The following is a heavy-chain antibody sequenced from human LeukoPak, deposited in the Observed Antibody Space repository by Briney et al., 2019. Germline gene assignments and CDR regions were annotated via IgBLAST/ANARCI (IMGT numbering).Heavy chain of an antibody. D-gene: IGHD5-18*01. CDR3: ARVAAMVKTLYYMDV. CDR1: GGTFSSYA. CDR2: IIPIFGTA. Sequence: GASVKVSCKASGGTFSSYAISWVRQAPGQGLEWMGGIIPIFGTANYAQKFQGRVTITADESTSTAYMELSSLRSEDTAVYYRARVAAMVKTLYYMDVWGKGTTVTVSS. V-gene: IGHV1-69*13. J-gene: IGHJ6*03.